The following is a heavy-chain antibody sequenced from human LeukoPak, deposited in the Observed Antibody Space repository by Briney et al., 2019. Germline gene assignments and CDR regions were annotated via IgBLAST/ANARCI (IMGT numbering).Heavy chain of an antibody. CDR3: ARNWRPDT. CDR1: GFTFSTYA. D-gene: IGHD3-3*01. CDR2: INTSCGGT. J-gene: IGHJ5*02. Sequence: GGSLRLSCAASGFTFSTYALGWVRQSPGKGLEWVSVINTSCGGTYYTESVQGRFTISRDNSKDTLYLQMNSLRVEDTAVYYCARNWRPDTWGQGTLVT. V-gene: IGHV3-23*01.